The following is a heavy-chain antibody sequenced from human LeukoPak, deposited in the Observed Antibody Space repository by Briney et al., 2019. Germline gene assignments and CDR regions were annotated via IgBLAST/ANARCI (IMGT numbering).Heavy chain of an antibody. D-gene: IGHD3-10*01. CDR2: INPNSGGT. J-gene: IGHJ4*02. CDR3: ARDGSFDDGSGSQIFDY. Sequence: ASVKVSCKASGYTFTGYYMHWVRQAPGQGLEWMGWINPNSGGTNYAQKLQGRVTMTTDTSTSTAYMELRSLRSDDTAVYYCARDGSFDDGSGSQIFDYWGQGTLVTVSS. CDR1: GYTFTGYY. V-gene: IGHV1-2*02.